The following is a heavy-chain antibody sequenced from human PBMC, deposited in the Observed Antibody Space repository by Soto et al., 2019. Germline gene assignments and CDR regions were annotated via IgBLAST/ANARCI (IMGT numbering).Heavy chain of an antibody. CDR1: KYTFTAYY. Sequence: QVNLVQSGAEVTEPGASVKVSCKASKYTFTAYYLHWVRQAPGQRLEWMGWINPNGGGTIYAQDFQRRLTITRDTSITTAYMELSTLTSDDTAFYVCATSSDLSPLLDFWGQGTLVTVSS. V-gene: IGHV1-2*02. CDR2: INPNGGGT. J-gene: IGHJ4*02. D-gene: IGHD6-19*01. CDR3: ATSSDLSPLLDF.